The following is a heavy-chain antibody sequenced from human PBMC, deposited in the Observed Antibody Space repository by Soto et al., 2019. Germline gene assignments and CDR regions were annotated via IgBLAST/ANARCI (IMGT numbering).Heavy chain of an antibody. Sequence: SVKVSCKASGGTFSSYAISWLRQAPGQGLEWMGGIIPIFGTANYAQKFQGRVTITADKSTSTAYMELSSLRSEDTAVYYCARQEAYCGGDCYNPFDYWGQGTLVTVSS. J-gene: IGHJ4*02. V-gene: IGHV1-69*06. CDR3: ARQEAYCGGDCYNPFDY. CDR1: GGTFSSYA. CDR2: IIPIFGTA. D-gene: IGHD2-21*02.